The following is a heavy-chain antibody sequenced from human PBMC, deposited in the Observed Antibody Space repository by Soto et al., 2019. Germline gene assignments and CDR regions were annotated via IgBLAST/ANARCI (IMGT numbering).Heavy chain of an antibody. J-gene: IGHJ5*02. CDR3: ARRGMDTERWFDP. Sequence: GESLKISCKGSGYSFTSYWIGWVRQMPGKGLEWMGIIYPGDSDTRYSPSFQGQVTISADRSISTAYLQWSSLKASGTAMYYCARRGMDTERWFDPWGQGTLVTFSS. D-gene: IGHD2-8*01. CDR1: GYSFTSYW. V-gene: IGHV5-51*01. CDR2: IYPGDSDT.